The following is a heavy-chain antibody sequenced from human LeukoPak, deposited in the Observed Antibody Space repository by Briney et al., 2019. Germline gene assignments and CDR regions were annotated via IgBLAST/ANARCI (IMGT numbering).Heavy chain of an antibody. CDR1: GGSISGYY. Sequence: SETLSLTWTVSGGSISGYYWSWIRQPPGKGLEWIGYIFYSGSTTYNPSLRSRVTISVDTSKNQFSLKLGSVTAADTAVYYCARGTMMVGPWGQGTLVTVSS. CDR3: ARGTMMVGP. CDR2: IFYSGST. D-gene: IGHD3-22*01. J-gene: IGHJ5*02. V-gene: IGHV4-59*01.